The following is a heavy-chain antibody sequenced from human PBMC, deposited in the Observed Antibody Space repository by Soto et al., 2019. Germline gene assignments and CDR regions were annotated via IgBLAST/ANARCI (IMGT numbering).Heavy chain of an antibody. V-gene: IGHV1-18*01. CDR1: GYNFSSHG. J-gene: IGHJ6*02. CDR3: ARVYILGAGSSYGMDV. CDR2: ISAHNGNT. Sequence: QAQLVQSGAEVKKPGASVKVSCKASGYNFSSHGISWVRQAPGQGLEWMGRISAHNGNTDYEQRLQGRVTMTTDTSTSTGYMELRSLRSDDAAVYYCARVYILGAGSSYGMDVWGQGTTVTVSS. D-gene: IGHD1-26*01.